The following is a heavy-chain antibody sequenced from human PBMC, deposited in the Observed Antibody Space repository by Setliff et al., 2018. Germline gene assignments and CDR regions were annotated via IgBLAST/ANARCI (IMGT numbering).Heavy chain of an antibody. CDR1: GFTFSSYW. Sequence: QPGGSLRLSCAASGFTFSSYWMHWVRQAPGKGLVWVSRTHSDGSSTNYADSVKGRITISRDNAKNTLYLQMNSLRAEDTAVYYCARGYSGSVGMDVWGKGTTVTV. J-gene: IGHJ6*04. V-gene: IGHV3-74*01. CDR3: ARGYSGSVGMDV. CDR2: THSDGSST. D-gene: IGHD1-26*01.